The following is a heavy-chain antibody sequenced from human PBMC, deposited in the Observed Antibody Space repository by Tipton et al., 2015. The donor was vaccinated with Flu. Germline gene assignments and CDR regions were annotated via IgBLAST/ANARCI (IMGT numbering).Heavy chain of an antibody. J-gene: IGHJ6*02. CDR2: IYTSGST. CDR3: VGAYSSGGAPSYYYYGMDV. D-gene: IGHD6-19*01. V-gene: IGHV4-4*07. CDR1: GGSISSYY. Sequence: TLSLTCTVSGGSISSYYWSWIRQPAGKGLEWIGRIYTSGSTNYNPSLKSRVTMSVDTSKNQFSLKLSSVTAADTAVYYCVGAYSSGGAPSYYYYGMDVWGQGTTVTVSS.